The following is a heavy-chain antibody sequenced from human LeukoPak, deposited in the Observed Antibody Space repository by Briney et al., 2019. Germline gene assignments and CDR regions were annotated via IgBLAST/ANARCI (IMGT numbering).Heavy chain of an antibody. J-gene: IGHJ4*02. CDR3: ASGSSSLYYFDY. D-gene: IGHD6-6*01. CDR2: INHSGST. V-gene: IGHV4-34*01. CDR1: GGSFSGYY. Sequence: PSETLSLTCAVYGGSFSGYYWSWIRQPPGKGLEWIGEINHSGSTNYNPSLKSRVTISVDTSKNQFSLKLSSVTAADTAVYYCASGSSSLYYFDYWGQGTLVTVSS.